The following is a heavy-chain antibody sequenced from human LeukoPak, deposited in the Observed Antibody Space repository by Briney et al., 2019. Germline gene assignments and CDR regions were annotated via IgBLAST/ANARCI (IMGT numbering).Heavy chain of an antibody. CDR3: ARDQGPLDV. CDR2: VSYDGSNK. V-gene: IGHV3-30-3*01. CDR1: GFTFSSYA. Sequence: GGSLRLSCAASGFTFSSYAMHWVRQAPGKGLEWVAVVSYDGSNKYYADSVKGRFTISRDNSKNTLYLQMNSLRAEDTAVYYCARDQGPLDVWGKGTTVTVSS. J-gene: IGHJ6*04.